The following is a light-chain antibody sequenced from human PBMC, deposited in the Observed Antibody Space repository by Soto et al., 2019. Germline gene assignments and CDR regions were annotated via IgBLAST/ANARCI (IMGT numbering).Light chain of an antibody. V-gene: IGKV1-5*01. CDR3: QHYNSYS. CDR2: DAS. Sequence: DIQMTQSPSTLSASVGDRVTITCRASQSISSWLAWYQQKPGKAPKLLIYDASSLESGVPSRFSGSGSGTEFTLTISSLQPDDFATYSCQHYNSYSFGQGTKVDIK. J-gene: IGKJ1*01. CDR1: QSISSW.